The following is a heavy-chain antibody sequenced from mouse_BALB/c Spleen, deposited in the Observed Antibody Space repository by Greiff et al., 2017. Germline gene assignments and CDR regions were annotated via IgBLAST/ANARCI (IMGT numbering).Heavy chain of an antibody. Sequence: EVHLVESGGGLVQPGGSLKLSCAASGFTFSSYGMSWVRQTPDKRLELVATINSNGGSTYYPDSVKGRFTISRDNAKNTLYLQMSSLKSEDTAMYYCAREGYYYAMDYWGQGTSVTVSS. CDR2: INSNGGST. CDR3: AREGYYYAMDY. V-gene: IGHV5-6-3*01. D-gene: IGHD2-2*01. CDR1: GFTFSSYG. J-gene: IGHJ4*01.